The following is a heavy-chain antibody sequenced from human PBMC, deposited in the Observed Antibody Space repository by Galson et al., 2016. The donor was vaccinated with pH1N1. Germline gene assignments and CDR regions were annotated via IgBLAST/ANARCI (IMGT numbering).Heavy chain of an antibody. D-gene: IGHD6-19*01. J-gene: IGHJ6*02. CDR1: GFTFSTYA. CDR3: ARETPYSSGWGYYYGMDV. Sequence: SLRLSCAASGFTFSTYAMHWVRQAPGKGLEWVALTSYDGSNKYYADSVKGRFTISRDNSKNTLYLEMNSLRAEDTAVYHCARETPYSSGWGYYYGMDVWGHGTTVTVSS. V-gene: IGHV3-30-3*01. CDR2: TSYDGSNK.